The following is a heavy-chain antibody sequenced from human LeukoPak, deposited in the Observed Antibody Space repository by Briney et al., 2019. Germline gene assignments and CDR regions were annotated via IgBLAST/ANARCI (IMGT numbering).Heavy chain of an antibody. CDR2: INSDGSTT. CDR3: ASRATVSTWAYYYYYMDV. J-gene: IGHJ6*03. Sequence: PGGSPRLSCAASGFTFSGYWMHWVRQAPGKGLVWISRINSDGSTTNYAGSVKGRFTISRDNAKKTLYLQMNSLRAEDTAVYYCASRATVSTWAYYYYYMDVWGRGTTVTVSS. V-gene: IGHV3-74*01. CDR1: GFTFSGYW. D-gene: IGHD4-17*01.